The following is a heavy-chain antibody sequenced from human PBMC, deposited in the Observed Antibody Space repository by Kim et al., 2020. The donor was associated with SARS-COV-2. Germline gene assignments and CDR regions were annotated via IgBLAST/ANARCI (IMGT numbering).Heavy chain of an antibody. CDR3: ARPDSPWGIAAASY. D-gene: IGHD6-13*01. CDR1: GFTFSSYS. CDR2: ISSSSSYI. J-gene: IGHJ4*02. V-gene: IGHV3-21*01. Sequence: GGSLRLSCAASGFTFSSYSMNWVRQAPGKGLEWVSSISSSSSYIYYADSVKGRFTISRDNAKNSLYLQMNSLRAEDTAVYYCARPDSPWGIAAASYWGQGTLVTVSS.